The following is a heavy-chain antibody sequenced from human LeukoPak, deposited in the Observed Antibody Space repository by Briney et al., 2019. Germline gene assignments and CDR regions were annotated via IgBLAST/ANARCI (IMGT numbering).Heavy chain of an antibody. CDR1: GFTFSSYS. Sequence: GGSLGLSCAASGFTFSSYSMNWVRQAPGKGLEWVSSISSSSSYIYYADSVKGRFTISRDNAKNSLYLQMNSLRAEDTAVYYCARDLILRDYYYGMDVWGQGTTVTVSS. V-gene: IGHV3-21*01. J-gene: IGHJ6*02. D-gene: IGHD2-8*01. CDR2: ISSSSSYI. CDR3: ARDLILRDYYYGMDV.